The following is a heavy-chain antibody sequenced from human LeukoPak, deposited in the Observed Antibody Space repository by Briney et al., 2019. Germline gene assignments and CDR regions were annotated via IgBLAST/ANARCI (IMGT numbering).Heavy chain of an antibody. CDR3: ARFRAGVGEPYGDY. D-gene: IGHD3-10*01. CDR1: GYTFMSYD. CDR2: MNPNSGNI. J-gene: IGHJ4*02. Sequence: ASVKVSCKASGYTFMSYDINWVRQATGQGLEWMGWMNPNSGNIGYEQKFQGRVTMTRNTSISTAYMELSSLRSEDTAVYYCARFRAGVGEPYGDYWGQGTLVTVSS. V-gene: IGHV1-8*01.